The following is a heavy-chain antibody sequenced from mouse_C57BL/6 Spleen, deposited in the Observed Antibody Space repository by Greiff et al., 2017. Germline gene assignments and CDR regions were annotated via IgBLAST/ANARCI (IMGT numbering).Heavy chain of an antibody. CDR2: IYPGDGDT. CDR3: ARKDDDAMDY. V-gene: IGHV1-80*01. Sequence: VQLQQSGAELVKPGASVKISCKASGYAFSSYWMNWVKQRPGKGLEWIGQIYPGDGDTNYNGKFKGKATLTADKTSSTAYMRLSSLTSEDSAVYFCARKDDDAMDYWGQGTSVTVSS. D-gene: IGHD2-12*01. J-gene: IGHJ4*01. CDR1: GYAFSSYW.